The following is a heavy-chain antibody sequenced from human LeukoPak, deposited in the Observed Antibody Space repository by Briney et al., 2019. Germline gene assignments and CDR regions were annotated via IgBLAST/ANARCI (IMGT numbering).Heavy chain of an antibody. Sequence: SETLSLTCTVDGGSLTDSYWTWIRQALGQGLEWLGDMIESGRTTYNPSLKSRVTILLDMSKKQFSLKVTSVTAADTGVYYCGKGTSPMIQVWPRDNKDFYYMDVWGEGTTVSVSS. V-gene: IGHV4-34*01. CDR1: GGSLTDSY. J-gene: IGHJ6*03. CDR2: MIESGRT. CDR3: GKGTSPMIQVWPRDNKDFYYMDV. D-gene: IGHD3-22*01.